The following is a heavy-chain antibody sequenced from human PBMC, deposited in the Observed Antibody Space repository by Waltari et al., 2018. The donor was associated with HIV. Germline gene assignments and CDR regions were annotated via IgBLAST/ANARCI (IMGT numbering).Heavy chain of an antibody. CDR2: IWDDGSNK. CDR3: ARDRSSSWYGKDYYYFGMDV. V-gene: IGHV3-33*01. CDR1: GFTFRGDG. J-gene: IGHJ6*02. D-gene: IGHD6-13*01. Sequence: QVQVVQSGGGVVQPGRSLRLSCAGAGFTFRGDGMEWVRQAPGKGLEGVALIWDDGSNKDYADSVKGRFAISRDNSKNTVYLQMNSLRAEDTAVYYCARDRSSSWYGKDYYYFGMDVWGQGTTVTVSS.